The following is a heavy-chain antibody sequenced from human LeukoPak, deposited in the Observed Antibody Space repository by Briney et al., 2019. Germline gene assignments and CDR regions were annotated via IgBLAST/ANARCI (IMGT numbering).Heavy chain of an antibody. J-gene: IGHJ4*02. CDR3: ATVLGGVDY. CDR2: INHSGST. V-gene: IGHV4-34*01. Sequence: SETLSLTCAVYGGSFSDYYWSWIRQPPGKGLEWIGEINHSGSTNYNPSLKSRVTISVDTSKNQFSLKLSSVTAADTAVYYCATVLGGVDYWGQGTLVTVSS. D-gene: IGHD3-10*01. CDR1: GGSFSDYY.